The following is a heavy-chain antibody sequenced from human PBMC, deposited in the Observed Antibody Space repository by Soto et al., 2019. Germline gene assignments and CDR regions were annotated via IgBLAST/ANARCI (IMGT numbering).Heavy chain of an antibody. J-gene: IGHJ4*02. Sequence: EVLLVESGGGMVQPGGSLKLSCAASGFVFKDSSIHWVHQASGKGLEWVGRIRDRAYSYATAYAESVKGRFTISRDDSNNTAYLQMSGLKTEDTAIYYCTRLISAAHDYWGQGTLVNVSS. V-gene: IGHV3-73*01. CDR2: IRDRAYSYAT. CDR1: GFVFKDSS. D-gene: IGHD3-10*01. CDR3: TRLISAAHDY.